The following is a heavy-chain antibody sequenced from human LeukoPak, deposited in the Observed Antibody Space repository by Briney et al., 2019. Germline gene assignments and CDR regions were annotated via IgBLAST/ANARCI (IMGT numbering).Heavy chain of an antibody. V-gene: IGHV3-74*01. CDR2: IQSDGSRT. Sequence: GGSLRLSCAASGFTFSRSWMHWVRHAPGKGLVWVSRIQSDGSRTSYADSVKGRFTISRDNAKNTLYLEMNSLRVEDTAIYYCAKDASWATPGDDFDYWGQGTLVTVSS. CDR1: GFTFSRSW. CDR3: AKDASWATPGDDFDY. D-gene: IGHD2-15*01. J-gene: IGHJ4*02.